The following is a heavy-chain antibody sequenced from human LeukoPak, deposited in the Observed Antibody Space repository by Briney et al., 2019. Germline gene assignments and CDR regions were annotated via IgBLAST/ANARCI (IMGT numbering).Heavy chain of an antibody. CDR2: IYYSGST. D-gene: IGHD6-19*01. J-gene: IGHJ4*02. V-gene: IGHV4-59*01. CDR1: GGSISSYY. Sequence: SETLSLTCTVSGGSISSYYWSWIRQPPGKGLEWIGYIYYSGSTNYNPSLKSRVTISVDTSKNQFSLKLSSVTAADTAVYYCARVYSSGWYGLLTHFDYWGQGTLVIVSS. CDR3: ARVYSSGWYGLLTHFDY.